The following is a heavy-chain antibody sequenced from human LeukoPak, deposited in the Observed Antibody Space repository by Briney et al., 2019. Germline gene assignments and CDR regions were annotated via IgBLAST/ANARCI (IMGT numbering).Heavy chain of an antibody. Sequence: ASVKVSCKASGYTFTSYGISWVRQAPGQGLEWMGWISAYNGNTNYAQKFQGRVTITRNTSISTAYMELSSLRSEDTVVYYCARVPSYYDDGSYAFDIWGQGTMVTVSS. CDR1: GYTFTSYG. D-gene: IGHD3-22*01. CDR2: ISAYNGNT. J-gene: IGHJ3*02. CDR3: ARVPSYYDDGSYAFDI. V-gene: IGHV1-18*01.